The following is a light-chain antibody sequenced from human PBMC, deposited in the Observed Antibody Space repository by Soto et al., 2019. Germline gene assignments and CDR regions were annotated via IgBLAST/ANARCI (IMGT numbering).Light chain of an antibody. Sequence: EMVMTQSPATLSVSPGERATLSCRASQNLSRNLAWYQQQPGQAPRLLIYGVSTRATGIPARFSASGSGTDFTLPISSLQSEDFAVYYCQQYGNWPNTFSQRTKMQMK. CDR2: GVS. CDR3: QQYGNWPNT. V-gene: IGKV3-15*01. CDR1: QNLSRN. J-gene: IGKJ2*01.